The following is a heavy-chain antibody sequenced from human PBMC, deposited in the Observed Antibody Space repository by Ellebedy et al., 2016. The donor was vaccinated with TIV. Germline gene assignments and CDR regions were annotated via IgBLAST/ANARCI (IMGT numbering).Heavy chain of an antibody. Sequence: GGSLRLSCAASGFTFSSYSMNWVRQAPGKGLEWVSYISSSISTIYYADSVKGRFTISRDNAKNSLYLQMNSLRAEDTAVYYCARDSGGGECYDYWGQGTLVTVSS. D-gene: IGHD2-21*01. CDR1: GFTFSSYS. J-gene: IGHJ4*02. CDR2: ISSSISTI. CDR3: ARDSGGGECYDY. V-gene: IGHV3-48*01.